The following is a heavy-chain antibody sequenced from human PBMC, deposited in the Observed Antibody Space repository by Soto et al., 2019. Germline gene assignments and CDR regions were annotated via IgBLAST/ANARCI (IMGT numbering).Heavy chain of an antibody. CDR2: IIPIFGTA. D-gene: IGHD6-19*01. CDR3: ARGRAVAGRGYYYYGMDV. J-gene: IGHJ6*02. CDR1: GGTFSSYA. Sequence: QVQLVQSGAEVKKPGSSVKVSCKASGGTFSSYAISWVRQAPGQGLEWMVGIIPIFGTANYAQKFQGRVTITADESTSTAYMELSSLRSEDTAVYYCARGRAVAGRGYYYYGMDVWGQGTTVTVSS. V-gene: IGHV1-69*01.